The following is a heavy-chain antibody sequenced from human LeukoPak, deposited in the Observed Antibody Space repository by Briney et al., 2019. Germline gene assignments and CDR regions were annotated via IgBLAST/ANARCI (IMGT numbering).Heavy chain of an antibody. Sequence: GGSLRLSCAAAGITFSSYLMRWGRQAAGGGLELVSANSGSGGRTYNADSVKGRFTISRDNSKNTLYLQMNSLRVEDTAIYYCAKDKGYNWSPDAFDIWGQGTMGTVSS. CDR2: NSGSGGRT. D-gene: IGHD1-1*01. CDR3: AKDKGYNWSPDAFDI. CDR1: GITFSSYL. J-gene: IGHJ3*02. V-gene: IGHV3-23*01.